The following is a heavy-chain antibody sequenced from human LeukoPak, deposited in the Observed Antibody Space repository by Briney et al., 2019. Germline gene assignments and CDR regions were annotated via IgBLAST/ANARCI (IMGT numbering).Heavy chain of an antibody. Sequence: ASVKVSCKASGYTFTNYYIYWVRQAPGQGLEWMGIINPSGGSTDYAQKFQGRVTMTRDTSTTTAYMELSSLRSEDTAVYYCARATWYGGNPSGAFDIWGQGTMVTVSS. J-gene: IGHJ3*02. V-gene: IGHV1-46*01. CDR3: ARATWYGGNPSGAFDI. D-gene: IGHD4/OR15-4a*01. CDR1: GYTFTNYY. CDR2: INPSGGST.